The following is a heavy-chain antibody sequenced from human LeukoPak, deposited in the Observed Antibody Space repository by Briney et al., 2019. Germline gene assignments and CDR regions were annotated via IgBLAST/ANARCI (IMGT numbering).Heavy chain of an antibody. CDR3: ARAAGEHYYDSSGYLNY. Sequence: GGSLRLSCAASGFTVSSNYMSWVRQAPGKGLEWVSVIYSGGTTYYADSVKGRFTISRDNSKNTLYLQMNSLRAEDTAVYYCARAAGEHYYDSSGYLNYWGQGTLVTASS. J-gene: IGHJ4*02. CDR1: GFTVSSNY. V-gene: IGHV3-53*01. CDR2: IYSGGTT. D-gene: IGHD3-22*01.